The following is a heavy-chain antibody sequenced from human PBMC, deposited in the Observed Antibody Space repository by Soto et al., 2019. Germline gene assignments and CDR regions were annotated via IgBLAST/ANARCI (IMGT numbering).Heavy chain of an antibody. Sequence: LFLYFTLTSYPIRSVVYYWIGNSQHQGKCLEWIGCIYYSGSTYYNPSLKSRVTISVYTSKNQFSLKLSSVTAADTAVYYCARGGSSNYYYYYGMDVWGQGTTVS. CDR3: ARGGSSNYYYYYGMDV. CDR1: SYPIRSVVYY. CDR2: IYYSGST. D-gene: IGHD6-13*01. V-gene: IGHV4-31*03. J-gene: IGHJ6*02.